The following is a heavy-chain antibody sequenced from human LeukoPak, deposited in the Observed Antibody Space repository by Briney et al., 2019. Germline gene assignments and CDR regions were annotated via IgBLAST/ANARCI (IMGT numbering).Heavy chain of an antibody. CDR3: ASHKSGWQQTYFDF. Sequence: ASVKVSCKASGYTFSNYYLHWVRQAPGQELEWMAKINPSGSGTSYAQKFQGRVSVTRDTSTGTVYMELSSLTSEDTAVYYCASHKSGWQQTYFDFWGQGILVTVSS. D-gene: IGHD6-25*01. CDR1: GYTFSNYY. V-gene: IGHV1-46*01. J-gene: IGHJ4*02. CDR2: INPSGSGT.